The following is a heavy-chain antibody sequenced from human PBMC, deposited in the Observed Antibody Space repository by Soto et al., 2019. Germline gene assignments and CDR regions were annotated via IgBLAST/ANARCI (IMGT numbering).Heavy chain of an antibody. CDR1: GFTFSSYG. D-gene: IGHD2-15*01. CDR2: ISYDGSNK. V-gene: IGHV3-30*18. Sequence: GGSLRLSCAASGFTFSSYGMHWVRQAPGKGLEWVAVISYDGSNKYYADSVKGRFTISRDNSKNTLYLQMNSLRAEDTAVYYCAKFLEYCSGGSCGYFDYWGQGTLVTVSS. CDR3: AKFLEYCSGGSCGYFDY. J-gene: IGHJ4*02.